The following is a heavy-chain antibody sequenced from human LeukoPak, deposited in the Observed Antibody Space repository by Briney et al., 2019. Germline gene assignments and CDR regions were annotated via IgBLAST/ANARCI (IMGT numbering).Heavy chain of an antibody. D-gene: IGHD5-18*01. CDR2: IWYDGSNK. CDR1: VFTFSIYG. CDR3: ARADVDTAMVVDY. J-gene: IGHJ4*02. V-gene: IGHV3-33*01. Sequence: PGGSLRLSCAVSVFTFSIYGMHWVRQAPGKGVEWVAVIWYDGSNKYYADSVKDRFTNSRDNSKNTLYLQMNSLRAEDTAVYYCARADVDTAMVVDYWGQGTLVSVSS.